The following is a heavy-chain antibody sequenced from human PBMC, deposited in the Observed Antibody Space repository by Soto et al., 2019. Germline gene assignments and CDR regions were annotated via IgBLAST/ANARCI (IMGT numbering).Heavy chain of an antibody. J-gene: IGHJ6*02. D-gene: IGHD2-15*01. CDR3: ARDPERERYCSGGSCYSNYYYYGMDV. CDR2: IYYSGST. V-gene: IGHV4-61*01. CDR1: GGSVSSGSYY. Sequence: PSETLSFTGTVSGGSVSSGSYYWSWIRQPPGKGLEWIGYIYYSGSTNYNPSLKSRVTISVDTSKNQFSLKLSSVTAADTAVYYCARDPERERYCSGGSCYSNYYYYGMDVWGQGTTVTVSS.